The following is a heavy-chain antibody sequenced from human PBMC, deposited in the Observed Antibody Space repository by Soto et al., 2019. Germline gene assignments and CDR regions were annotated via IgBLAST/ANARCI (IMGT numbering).Heavy chain of an antibody. CDR1: GYSISSGYY. Sequence: SETLSLTCAVSGYSISSGYYWGWIRQPPGKGLEWIGSIYHSGSTYYNPSLKSRVTISVDTSKNQFSLKLSSVTAADTAVYYCARVRPTWTLNAFEIWGQGTMVTVSS. CDR2: IYHSGST. J-gene: IGHJ3*02. CDR3: ARVRPTWTLNAFEI. D-gene: IGHD3-3*01. V-gene: IGHV4-38-2*01.